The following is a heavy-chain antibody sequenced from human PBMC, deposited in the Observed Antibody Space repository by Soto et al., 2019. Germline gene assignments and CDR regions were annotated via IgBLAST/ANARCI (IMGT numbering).Heavy chain of an antibody. CDR3: AKDLDYSNFYYYYGMEV. D-gene: IGHD4-17*01. J-gene: IGHJ6*02. V-gene: IGHV3-23*01. CDR2: ISGSGGST. CDR1: GFTFSSYA. Sequence: GSLRLSCAASGFTFSSYAMSCVRQAPGKGLEWVSAISGSGGSTYYADSVKGRFTISRDNSKNTLYLQMNSLRAEDTAVYYCAKDLDYSNFYYYYGMEVWGQGTTVTVSS.